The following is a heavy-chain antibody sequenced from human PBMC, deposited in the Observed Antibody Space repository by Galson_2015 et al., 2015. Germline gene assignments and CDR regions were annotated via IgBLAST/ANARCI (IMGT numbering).Heavy chain of an antibody. CDR1: RFTFSSYW. D-gene: IGHD3-22*01. V-gene: IGHV3-74*01. CDR2: VNIDGRST. Sequence: SLRLSCAASRFTFSSYWMHWVRQAPGKGLVWVSYVNIDGRSTSYADSVKGRFTISRDNARNTLYLQMNSLRAEDTAVYYCARDPYYYDGSGYPKGDAFDIWGQGTMVTVSS. J-gene: IGHJ3*02. CDR3: ARDPYYYDGSGYPKGDAFDI.